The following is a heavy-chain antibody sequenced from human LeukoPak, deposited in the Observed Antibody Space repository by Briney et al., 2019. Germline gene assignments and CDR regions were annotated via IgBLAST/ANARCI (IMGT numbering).Heavy chain of an antibody. CDR3: ASGQFWSGYYYDY. J-gene: IGHJ4*02. V-gene: IGHV3-74*01. CDR2: IDSDGSST. Sequence: PGGSLRLSCVASGFTFSNFWMHWVRHAPGKGLVWVSRIDSDGSSTSYADSVKGRFTISRDNAKNTLYLQMNSLRAEDTAVYYCASGQFWSGYYYDYWGRGTLVTVSS. CDR1: GFTFSNFW. D-gene: IGHD3-3*01.